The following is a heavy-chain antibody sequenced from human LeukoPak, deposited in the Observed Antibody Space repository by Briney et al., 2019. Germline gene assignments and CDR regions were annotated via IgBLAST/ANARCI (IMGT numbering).Heavy chain of an antibody. CDR3: AKCNRYYYDSSCYSVADY. D-gene: IGHD3-22*01. J-gene: IGHJ4*02. CDR1: GFTFSNYA. CDR2: ISGSGGST. Sequence: GGSLRLSCAASGFTFSNYAMSWVRQAPGKGLEWVSGISGSGGSTHYADSVKGRFTISRDNSKNTLYLQMNSLRAEDTAVYYCAKCNRYYYDSSCYSVADYWGQGTLVTVSS. V-gene: IGHV3-23*01.